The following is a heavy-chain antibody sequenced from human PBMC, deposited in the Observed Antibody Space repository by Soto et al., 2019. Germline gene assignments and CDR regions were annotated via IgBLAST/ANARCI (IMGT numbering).Heavy chain of an antibody. CDR3: AHRGPIATVAFDD. CDR1: GFSLSTTEVA. Sequence: QITLKESGPSLVNPTQSLTLTCSFSGFSLSTTEVAVGWIRQPPGKALEWLALIYWDDDKRYSPSLRNSPTITKDTAKNQMVLTMTNVHSEDTATDFCAHRGPIATVAFDDWGQGILVTVSS. J-gene: IGHJ4*02. D-gene: IGHD6-13*01. V-gene: IGHV2-5*02. CDR2: IYWDDDK.